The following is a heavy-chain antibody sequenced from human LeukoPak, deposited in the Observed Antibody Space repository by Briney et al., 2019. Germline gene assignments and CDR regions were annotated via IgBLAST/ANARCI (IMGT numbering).Heavy chain of an antibody. Sequence: SQSLSLTCAVYAGSFSGYYWSWIRQPPGNGLEWIGEINHSGSTNYNPSLKSRVTISVDTSKNQFSLKLSSVTAADTAVYYCARGAISLLYYRCRYGYNWFVPWGQGTLGTVSS. CDR3: ARGAISLLYYRCRYGYNWFVP. CDR1: AGSFSGYY. J-gene: IGHJ5*02. V-gene: IGHV4-34*01. CDR2: INHSGST. D-gene: IGHD2-8*01.